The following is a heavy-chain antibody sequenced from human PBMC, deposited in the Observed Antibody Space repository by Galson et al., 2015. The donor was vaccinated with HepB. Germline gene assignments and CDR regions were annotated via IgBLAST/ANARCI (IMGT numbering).Heavy chain of an antibody. CDR2: TSGSGGST. Sequence: SLRLSCAVSGFTFSRYGMSWVRQAPGKGLEWVSGTSGSGGSTYYADSVKGRFTISRDKSKNTLSLQMNSLRADDTAVYYCAIAYEMDTLFLGYDAFDIRGQGTMVTVSS. CDR1: GFTFSRYG. V-gene: IGHV3-23*01. CDR3: AIAYEMDTLFLGYDAFDI. D-gene: IGHD5-24*01. J-gene: IGHJ3*02.